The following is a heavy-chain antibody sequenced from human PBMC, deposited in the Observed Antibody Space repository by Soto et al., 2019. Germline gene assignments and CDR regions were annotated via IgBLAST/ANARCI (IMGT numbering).Heavy chain of an antibody. Sequence: QVQLVESGGGVVQPGRSLRLSCAASGFTFSSYAMHWVRQAPGKGLEWVAVISYDGSNKYYADSVKGLFTISRDNSKNTLYLQMNSLRAEDTAVYYCARDPSTLYGSGSFDYWGQGTLVTVSS. V-gene: IGHV3-30-3*01. D-gene: IGHD3-10*01. CDR1: GFTFSSYA. CDR3: ARDPSTLYGSGSFDY. J-gene: IGHJ4*02. CDR2: ISYDGSNK.